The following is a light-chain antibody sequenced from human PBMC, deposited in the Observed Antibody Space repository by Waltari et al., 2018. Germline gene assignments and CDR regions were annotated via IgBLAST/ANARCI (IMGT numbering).Light chain of an antibody. CDR3: QQYNTYSS. J-gene: IGKJ2*01. Sequence: DIQMTQLPSSLSASVGDRRPITCGASQRISNWLAWYQQKPGKAPILLIYKASILKSGVPSRFSGSGSGTQFTLTISSLQPGDFATYYCQQYNTYSSFGQGTKLEIK. CDR2: KAS. V-gene: IGKV1-5*03. CDR1: QRISNW.